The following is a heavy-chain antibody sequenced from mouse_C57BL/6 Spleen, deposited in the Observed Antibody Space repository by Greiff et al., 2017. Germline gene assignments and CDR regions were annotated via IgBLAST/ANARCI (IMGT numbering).Heavy chain of an antibody. CDR1: GYTFTDYE. J-gene: IGHJ1*03. D-gene: IGHD1-1*01. CDR3: TRKRNYYGSSWYFDV. V-gene: IGHV1-15*01. Sequence: QVQLQQSGAELVRPGASVTLSCKASGYTFTDYEMHWVKQTPVHGLEWIGAIDPETGGTAYNQKFKGKAILTADKSSSTAYMELRSLTSEDSAVYYCTRKRNYYGSSWYFDVWGTGTTVTVSS. CDR2: IDPETGGT.